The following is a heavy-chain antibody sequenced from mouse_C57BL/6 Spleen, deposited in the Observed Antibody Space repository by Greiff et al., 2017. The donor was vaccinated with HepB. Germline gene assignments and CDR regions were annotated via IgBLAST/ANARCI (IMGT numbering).Heavy chain of an antibody. CDR2: IDPNSGGT. CDR3: ARYYYGNFYAMDY. CDR1: GYTFTSYW. D-gene: IGHD2-1*01. J-gene: IGHJ4*01. Sequence: QVQLQQPGAELVKPGASVKLSCKASGYTFTSYWMHWVKQRPGRGLEWIGGIDPNSGGTKYNEKFKSKATLTVDKPSSTAYLQLSSLTSEDSAVYYCARYYYGNFYAMDYWGQGTSVTVSS. V-gene: IGHV1-72*01.